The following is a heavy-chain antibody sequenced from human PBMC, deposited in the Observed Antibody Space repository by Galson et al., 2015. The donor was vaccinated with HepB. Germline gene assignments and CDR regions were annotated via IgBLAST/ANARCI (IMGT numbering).Heavy chain of an antibody. V-gene: IGHV3-74*01. CDR3: ARKGYSYGGFDY. J-gene: IGHJ4*02. D-gene: IGHD5-18*01. Sequence: SLRLSCAASGFTFSSYWMHWVRQAPGKGLVWVSRINSDGSRIFYADSVKGRFTISRDNAKNTLYLQMNSLRVEDTAVYYCARKGYSYGGFDYWGQGTLVTVSS. CDR1: GFTFSSYW. CDR2: INSDGSRI.